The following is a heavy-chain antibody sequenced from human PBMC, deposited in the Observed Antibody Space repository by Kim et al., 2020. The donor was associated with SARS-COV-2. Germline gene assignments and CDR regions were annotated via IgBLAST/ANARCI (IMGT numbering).Heavy chain of an antibody. CDR2: ISYDGSNK. CDR1: GFTFSSYA. Sequence: GGSLRLSGAASGFTFSSYAMHWVRQAPGKGLEWVAVISYDGSNKYYADSVKGRFTISRDNSKNTLYLQMNSLRAEDTAVYYCARDRVAVAAFDYWGQGTL. CDR3: ARDRVAVAAFDY. D-gene: IGHD6-19*01. V-gene: IGHV3-30*04. J-gene: IGHJ4*02.